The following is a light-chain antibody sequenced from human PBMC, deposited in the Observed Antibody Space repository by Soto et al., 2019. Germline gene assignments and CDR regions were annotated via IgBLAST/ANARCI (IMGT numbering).Light chain of an antibody. Sequence: QSALTQPASVSGSPGQSITISCTGTSRDIGFYNYVSWYQQHPGKAPKLIIYEVAKRPSGVSSRFSGSKSGNTASLTISGLHAEDEADYHCSSYTNTGTLYVFGTGTKLTVL. CDR2: EVA. V-gene: IGLV2-14*01. CDR1: SRDIGFYNY. J-gene: IGLJ1*01. CDR3: SSYTNTGTLYV.